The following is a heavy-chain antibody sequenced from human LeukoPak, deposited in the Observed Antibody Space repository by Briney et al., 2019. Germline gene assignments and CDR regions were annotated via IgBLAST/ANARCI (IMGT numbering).Heavy chain of an antibody. CDR3: ARAPMFYYDSAAYSHFDY. CDR2: IYHSGST. Sequence: SETLSLTCSVSGGSISSGVYYWSWIRQHPGKGLGWIGYIYHSGSTYYNPSLKSRVTISVDMSKNQFSLKLTSVTAADTAIYYCARAPMFYYDSAAYSHFDYWGQGTLVTVSS. CDR1: GGSISSGVYY. V-gene: IGHV4-31*03. J-gene: IGHJ4*02. D-gene: IGHD3-22*01.